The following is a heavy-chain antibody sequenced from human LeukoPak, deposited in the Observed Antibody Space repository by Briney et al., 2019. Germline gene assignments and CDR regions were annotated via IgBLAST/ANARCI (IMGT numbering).Heavy chain of an antibody. J-gene: IGHJ4*02. CDR3: TTRGGCSSTSCYFLRY. Sequence: GGSLSLSCAASGFTFSNAWMSWVRQAPGKGLEWVGRIKSKTDGGTTDYAAPVKGRFTISRDDSKNTLYLQMNSLKTEDTAVYYCTTRGGCSSTSCYFLRYWGQGTLVTVSS. D-gene: IGHD2-2*01. CDR2: IKSKTDGGTT. CDR1: GFTFSNAW. V-gene: IGHV3-15*01.